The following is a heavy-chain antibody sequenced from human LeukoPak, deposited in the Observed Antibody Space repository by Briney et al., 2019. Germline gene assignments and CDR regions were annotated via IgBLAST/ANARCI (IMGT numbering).Heavy chain of an antibody. CDR1: GFTFSSYS. CDR2: ISSSSSYV. V-gene: IGHV3-21*01. D-gene: IGHD4-17*01. J-gene: IGHJ4*02. Sequence: PGGSLRLSCAAPGFTFSSYSMNWVRQAPGKGLEWVSSISSSSSYVYYADSVKGRFTISRDNAKNSLYLQMNSLRAEDTAVYYCARDLATVRGRGVGYWGQGTLVTVSS. CDR3: ARDLATVRGRGVGY.